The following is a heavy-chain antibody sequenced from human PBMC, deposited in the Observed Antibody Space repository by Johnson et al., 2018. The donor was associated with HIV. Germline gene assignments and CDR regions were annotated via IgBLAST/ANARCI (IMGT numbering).Heavy chain of an antibody. CDR1: GFTFDDYG. CDR2: INWNGGST. Sequence: VQLVESGGGVVRPGGSLRLSCAASGFTFDDYGMSWVRQAPGKGLEWVSGINWNGGSTGYADSVKGRFTISSDNAKNSLYLQMNSMRDDDTAMSYCASLPWGFYTFDIWGQGTMVTVSS. D-gene: IGHD2-2*02. J-gene: IGHJ3*02. CDR3: ASLPWGFYTFDI. V-gene: IGHV3-20*04.